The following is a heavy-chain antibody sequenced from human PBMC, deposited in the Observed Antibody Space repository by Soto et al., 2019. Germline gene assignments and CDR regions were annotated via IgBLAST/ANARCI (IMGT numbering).Heavy chain of an antibody. V-gene: IGHV4-34*01. CDR3: ARGLVLMVYVANCFDP. CDR2: INHSGST. CDR1: GGSFSGYY. D-gene: IGHD2-8*01. J-gene: IGHJ5*02. Sequence: PSETLSLTCAVYGGSFSGYYWSWIRQPPGKGLEWSGEINHSGSTNYNPSLKSRVTLSVDTSKNQFSLKLSSVTAADTAVYYCARGLVLMVYVANCFDPWGQGTLVTVSS.